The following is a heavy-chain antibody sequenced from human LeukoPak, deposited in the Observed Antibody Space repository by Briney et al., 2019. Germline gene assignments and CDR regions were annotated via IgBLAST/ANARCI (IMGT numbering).Heavy chain of an antibody. J-gene: IGHJ5*02. D-gene: IGHD3-3*01. CDR1: GFTFRDSA. V-gene: IGHV3-30*04. CDR3: ARESGFMMVGEINADNWFDP. Sequence: GGSLRLSCSGAGFTFRDSAFHWARQAPGKGLEWVAVISDDGSKRFYADSVKGRFTISRDNSRDTLYLHMQTLRPEDSAVYYCARESGFMMVGEINADNWFDPWGQGTPVTVSS. CDR2: ISDDGSKR.